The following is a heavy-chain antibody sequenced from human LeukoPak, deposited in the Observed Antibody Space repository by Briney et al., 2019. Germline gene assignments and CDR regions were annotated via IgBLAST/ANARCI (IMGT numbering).Heavy chain of an antibody. Sequence: PSETLSLTCTVSGSSISNYYWGWIRQAPGKGLEWIGSIYYSGNTYYNPSLKSRVTISVDTSKNQFSLKLSSVTAADTAVYYCARVEAAGTRYYYMDVWGKGTTVTVSS. V-gene: IGHV4-39*07. D-gene: IGHD6-13*01. CDR1: GSSISNYY. CDR3: ARVEAAGTRYYYMDV. J-gene: IGHJ6*03. CDR2: IYYSGNT.